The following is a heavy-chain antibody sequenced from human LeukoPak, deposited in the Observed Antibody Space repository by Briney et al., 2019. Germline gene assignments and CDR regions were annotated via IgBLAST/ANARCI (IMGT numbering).Heavy chain of an antibody. CDR2: ISSSSTTI. Sequence: PGGSLRLSCAASGFTFSLYSMNWVRQAPGKGLEWVSYISSSSTTISYADSVKGRFTISRDNAKKPLYLQMNSLRAEDTAVYYCARDPGLSGYYFDFWGQGTLVTVSS. D-gene: IGHD3-22*01. CDR3: ARDPGLSGYYFDF. V-gene: IGHV3-48*01. J-gene: IGHJ4*02. CDR1: GFTFSLYS.